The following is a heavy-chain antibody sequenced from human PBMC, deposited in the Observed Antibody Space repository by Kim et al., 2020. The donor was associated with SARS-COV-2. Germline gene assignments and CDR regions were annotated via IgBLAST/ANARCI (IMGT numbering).Heavy chain of an antibody. Sequence: GGSLRLSCEASGFSFSSYFMNWVRQAPGKGLEWVSFISLSGSTVDYADSVKGRFTISRDNARNSLFLEMNSLRAEDTAVYYCVRDPTTVTLGYFDLWGRG. V-gene: IGHV3-48*04. D-gene: IGHD4-17*01. CDR1: GFSFSSYF. J-gene: IGHJ2*01. CDR3: VRDPTTVTLGYFDL. CDR2: ISLSGSTV.